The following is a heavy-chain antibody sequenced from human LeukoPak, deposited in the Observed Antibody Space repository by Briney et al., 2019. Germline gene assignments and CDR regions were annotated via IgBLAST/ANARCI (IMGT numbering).Heavy chain of an antibody. J-gene: IGHJ4*02. CDR3: ARGEIFDY. CDR1: GGSISSYY. V-gene: IGHV4-59*01. Sequence: SETLSLTCTVSGGSISSYYWSWIRQPPGKGLGWIGYIYYSGSTNYNPSLKSRVTISVDTSKNQFSLKLSSVTAADTAVYYCARGEIFDYWGQGTLVTVSS. CDR2: IYYSGST.